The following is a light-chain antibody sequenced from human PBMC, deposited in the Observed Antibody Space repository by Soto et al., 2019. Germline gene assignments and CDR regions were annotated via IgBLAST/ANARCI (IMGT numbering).Light chain of an antibody. CDR1: SSDVGDYNY. Sequence: SALTQPPSGSGSPGQSVTISCTGTSSDVGDYNYVSWYQQHPGKAPKLMIYEVSMRPSGVPDRFSGSKSANTASLIVSGLQAEDEADYYCSSYVGSSNSVVFGGGTKVTVL. CDR2: EVS. CDR3: SSYVGSSNSVV. V-gene: IGLV2-8*01. J-gene: IGLJ2*01.